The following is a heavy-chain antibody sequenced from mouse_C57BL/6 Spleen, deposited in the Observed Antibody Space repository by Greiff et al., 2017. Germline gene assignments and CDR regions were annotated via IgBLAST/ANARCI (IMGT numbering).Heavy chain of an antibody. V-gene: IGHV1-69*01. J-gene: IGHJ1*03. Sequence: QVQLQQSGAELVMPGASVKLSCKASGYTFTSYWMHWVKQRPGQGLEWIGEIDPSDSYTNYNQKFKGKSTLTVDKSSSTAYMQLSSLTSEDSAVYYCAKLGLWYFDVWGTGTTVTVSS. CDR2: IDPSDSYT. D-gene: IGHD4-1*01. CDR3: AKLGLWYFDV. CDR1: GYTFTSYW.